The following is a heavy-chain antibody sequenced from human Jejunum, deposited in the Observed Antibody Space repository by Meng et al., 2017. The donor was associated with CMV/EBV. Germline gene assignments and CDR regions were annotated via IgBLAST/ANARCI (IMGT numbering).Heavy chain of an antibody. CDR2: ISGSGRTT. J-gene: IGHJ4*02. D-gene: IGHD4-11*01. Sequence: CAASGVTFSNYAFSWVRQAPGKGLEWVSSISGSGRTTYYADSVRGRLTISRDNSKNTLYLQVNSLRAEDTAVYFCAKEGYSNDLDYWGQGTLVTVSS. V-gene: IGHV3-23*01. CDR3: AKEGYSNDLDY. CDR1: GVTFSNYA.